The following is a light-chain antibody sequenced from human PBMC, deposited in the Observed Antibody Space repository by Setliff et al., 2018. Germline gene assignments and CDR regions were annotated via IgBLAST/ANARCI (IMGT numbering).Light chain of an antibody. V-gene: IGLV2-8*01. J-gene: IGLJ2*01. CDR2: DVS. Sequence: QSALTQPPSASGSPGQSVTISCTGTSSDVGSYDSVSWYQHHPGKAPKLMIYDVSKRPSGVPDRFSGSKSGNTASLTVSGLQAEDEADYYCSSYAGSNNVLFGGGTKVTVL. CDR3: SSYAGSNNVL. CDR1: SSDVGSYDS.